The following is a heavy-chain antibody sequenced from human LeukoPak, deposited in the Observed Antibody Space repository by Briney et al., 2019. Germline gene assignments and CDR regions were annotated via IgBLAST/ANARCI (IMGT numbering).Heavy chain of an antibody. CDR3: AKRDGYDGHYYYGMDV. V-gene: IGHV1-69*13. CDR2: IIPIFGTA. D-gene: IGHD5-24*01. J-gene: IGHJ6*02. CDR1: GGTFSSYA. Sequence: ASVNVSCKAPGGTFSSYAISWVRQAPGQGLEWMGGIIPIFGTANYAQKFQGRVTITADESTSTAYMELSSLRSEDTAVYYCAKRDGYDGHYYYGMDVWGQGTTVTVSS.